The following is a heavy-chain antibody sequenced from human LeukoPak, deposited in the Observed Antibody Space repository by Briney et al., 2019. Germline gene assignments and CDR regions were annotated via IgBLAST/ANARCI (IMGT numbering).Heavy chain of an antibody. D-gene: IGHD4-23*01. V-gene: IGHV3-74*03. CDR3: AKGGTTVVDY. Sequence: XGSLRLSCGATGFTISSYWMHWVRQAPGKGLVWVSRINGDGSSTTYADSVKGRFTISRDNAKNTLYLQMNSLRAEDTAVYYCAKGGTTVVDYWGQGTLVTVSS. CDR1: GFTISSYW. J-gene: IGHJ4*02. CDR2: INGDGSST.